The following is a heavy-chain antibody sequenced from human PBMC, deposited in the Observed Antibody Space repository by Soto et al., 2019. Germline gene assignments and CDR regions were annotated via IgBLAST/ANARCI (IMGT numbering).Heavy chain of an antibody. V-gene: IGHV4-59*01. Sequence: PSETLSLTCTVSGGSISSYYWSWIRQPPGKGLEWIGYIYYSGSTNYNPSLKSRVTISVDTSKNQFSLKLSSVTAADTAVYYCARCPGSYSHVDYWGQGTLVTVSS. CDR2: IYYSGST. D-gene: IGHD3-10*01. J-gene: IGHJ4*02. CDR1: GGSISSYY. CDR3: ARCPGSYSHVDY.